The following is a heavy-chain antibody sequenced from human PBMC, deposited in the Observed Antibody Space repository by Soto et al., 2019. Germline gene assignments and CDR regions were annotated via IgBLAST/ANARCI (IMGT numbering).Heavy chain of an antibody. J-gene: IGHJ5*02. D-gene: IGHD3-3*01. CDR2: IIPIFGTA. CDR1: GGTFSSYA. Sequence: QVQLVQSGAEVKKPGSSVKVSCKASGGTFSSYAISWVRQAPGHGLEWMGGIIPIFGTANYAQKFQGRVTITADESTSTAYMELSSLRSEDTAVYYCARGTNRVLRFFEWLSNNWFDPWGQGTLVTVSS. CDR3: ARGTNRVLRFFEWLSNNWFDP. V-gene: IGHV1-69*12.